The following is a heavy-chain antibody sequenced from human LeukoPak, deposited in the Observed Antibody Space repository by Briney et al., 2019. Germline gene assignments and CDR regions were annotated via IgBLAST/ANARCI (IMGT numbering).Heavy chain of an antibody. Sequence: SETLSLTCNVSGGSIHSYYWNWIRQPPGKGLEWIGRVYTSGRTIYNPSLKSRVTMSVDASKNLLSLKVTSVSAADTAVYYCARGLNYGGSGYYFDTWGPGTLVTVSS. J-gene: IGHJ4*02. V-gene: IGHV4-4*07. CDR1: GGSIHSYY. CDR3: ARGLNYGGSGYYFDT. CDR2: VYTSGRT. D-gene: IGHD3-22*01.